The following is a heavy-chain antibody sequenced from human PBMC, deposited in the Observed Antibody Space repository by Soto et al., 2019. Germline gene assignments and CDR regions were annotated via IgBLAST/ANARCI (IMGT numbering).Heavy chain of an antibody. J-gene: IGHJ3*02. CDR2: IWYNGSNK. D-gene: IGHD2-15*01. Sequence: GGSLRLSCAASGFTFSSYGMHWVRQAPGKGLEWVAVIWYNGSNKYYADSVKGRFTISRDNSKNTLYLQMNSLRAEDTAVYYCALGYCSGGSCQGGAFDIWGQGTMVTVSS. CDR1: GFTFSSYG. CDR3: ALGYCSGGSCQGGAFDI. V-gene: IGHV3-33*01.